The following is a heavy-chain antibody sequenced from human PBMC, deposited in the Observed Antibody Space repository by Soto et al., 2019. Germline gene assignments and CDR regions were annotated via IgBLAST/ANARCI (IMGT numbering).Heavy chain of an antibody. V-gene: IGHV4-34*01. CDR2: INHSGST. CDR1: GGSFSGYY. D-gene: IGHD6-13*01. CDR3: ARGRGSAAAGDY. J-gene: IGHJ4*02. Sequence: QVQLQQWGAGLLKPSETLSLTCAVYGGSFSGYYWSWIRQPPGKGLEWIGEINHSGSTNYNPSLKCRVTISVDTSKNQFSLKLSSVTAADTAVYYCARGRGSAAAGDYWGQGTLVTVSS.